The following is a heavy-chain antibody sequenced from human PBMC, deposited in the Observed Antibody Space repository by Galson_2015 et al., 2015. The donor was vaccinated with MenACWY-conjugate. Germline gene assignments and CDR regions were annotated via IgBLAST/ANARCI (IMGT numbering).Heavy chain of an antibody. CDR3: AAPPEMATITGYFDS. J-gene: IGHJ4*02. V-gene: IGHV3-30*02. D-gene: IGHD5-24*01. Sequence: SLRLSCAASGFTFSSYGMHWVRQAPGKGLEWVAFIRYDGSNKYYADSVKGRFTISRDNSKNTLYLQMNSLRAEDTAVYYCAAPPEMATITGYFDSWGQATLVTVSS. CDR2: IRYDGSNK. CDR1: GFTFSSYG.